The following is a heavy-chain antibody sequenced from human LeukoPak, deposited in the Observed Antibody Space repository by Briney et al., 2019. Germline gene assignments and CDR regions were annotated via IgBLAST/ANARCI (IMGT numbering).Heavy chain of an antibody. J-gene: IGHJ4*02. Sequence: SETLSLTCTVSGGSLSSYYWSWIRQPPGKGLEWIGYIYYSGSTNYNPSLKSRVTISVDTSKNQFSLKLSSVTAADTAVYYCARGHTIFGVVTPFDYWGQGTLVTVSS. V-gene: IGHV4-59*12. CDR3: ARGHTIFGVVTPFDY. CDR1: GGSLSSYY. D-gene: IGHD3-3*01. CDR2: IYYSGST.